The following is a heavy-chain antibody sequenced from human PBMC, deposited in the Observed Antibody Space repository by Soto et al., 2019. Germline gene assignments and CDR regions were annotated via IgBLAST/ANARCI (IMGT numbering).Heavy chain of an antibody. CDR2: IIPILGIA. J-gene: IGHJ5*02. CDR1: GGTFSSYT. Sequence: SVKVSCKASGGTFSSYTISWVRQAPGQGLEWMGRIIPILGIANYAQKFQGRVTITRDTSASTAYMELSSLRSEDTAVYYCARGYWNGLGPWGQGTLVTVSS. CDR3: ARGYWNGLGP. V-gene: IGHV1-69*02. D-gene: IGHD1-1*01.